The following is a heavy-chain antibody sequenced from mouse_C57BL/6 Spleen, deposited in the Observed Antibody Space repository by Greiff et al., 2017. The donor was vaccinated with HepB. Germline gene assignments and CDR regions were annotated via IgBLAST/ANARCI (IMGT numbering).Heavy chain of an antibody. D-gene: IGHD2-2*01. CDR1: GYTFTTYW. CDR3: ARRGYDEAFDY. J-gene: IGHJ2*01. V-gene: IGHV1-63*01. CDR2: IYPGGVYT. Sequence: QVQLKESGAELVRPGTSVKMSCKASGYTFTTYWIGWAKQRPGHGLEWIGTIYPGGVYTNYNEKFKGKATLTADKSSSTAYMQFSSLTSEDSAIYYCARRGYDEAFDYWGQGTTLTVSS.